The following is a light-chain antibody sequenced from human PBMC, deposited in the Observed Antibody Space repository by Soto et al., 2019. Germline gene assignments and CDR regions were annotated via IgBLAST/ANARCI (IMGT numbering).Light chain of an antibody. V-gene: IGKV3-11*01. J-gene: IGKJ5*01. CDR2: DAS. CDR1: QSVRSN. Sequence: EIVLTQSPATLSLSPGERATLSCRASQSVRSNLAWYQQKPGQSPRLLIYDASNRATGIPARFSGSGSGTDFTLTINSLEPEDSAVYYCQQRSNWPSITFGQGTRLEIK. CDR3: QQRSNWPSIT.